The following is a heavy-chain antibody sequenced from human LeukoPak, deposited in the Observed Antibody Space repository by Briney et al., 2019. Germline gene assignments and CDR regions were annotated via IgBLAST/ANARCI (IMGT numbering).Heavy chain of an antibody. Sequence: GGSLRLSCAASGFTFSAYSMNWVRQAPGKGLEWVAYISGSSGMIYYADSVRGRFTISRDNAKNSLCLQMNSLRDEDTAVYYCARYFGDPQGMDVWGQGTTVTVSS. D-gene: IGHD3-10*01. CDR1: GFTFSAYS. CDR3: ARYFGDPQGMDV. J-gene: IGHJ6*02. CDR2: ISGSSGMI. V-gene: IGHV3-48*02.